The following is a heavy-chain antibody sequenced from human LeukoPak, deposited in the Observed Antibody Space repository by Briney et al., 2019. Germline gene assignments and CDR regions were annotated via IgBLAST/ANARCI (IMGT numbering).Heavy chain of an antibody. CDR1: GYTFTGYY. D-gene: IGHD5-12*01. V-gene: IGHV1-2*02. J-gene: IGHJ4*02. Sequence: GASVKVSCKASGYTFTGYYMHWVRQAPGQGLEWMGWINPNSGGTDYAQKFQGRVTMTRDTSISTAYMELSRLRSDDTAVYYCARTYSGYDWEDYWGQGTLVTVSS. CDR3: ARTYSGYDWEDY. CDR2: INPNSGGT.